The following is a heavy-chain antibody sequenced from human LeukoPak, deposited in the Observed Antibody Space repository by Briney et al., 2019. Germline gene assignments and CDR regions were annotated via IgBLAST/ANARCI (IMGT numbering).Heavy chain of an antibody. V-gene: IGHV3-21*01. CDR3: ARGKDFWSGYYLNWFDP. D-gene: IGHD3-3*01. CDR1: GFTFSSYS. Sequence: GVLRLSCAASGFTFSSYSMNWVRQAPGKGLEWVSSISSSSSYIYYADSVKGRFTISRDNAKNSLYLQMNSLRAEDTAVYYCARGKDFWSGYYLNWFDPWGQGTLVTVSS. J-gene: IGHJ5*02. CDR2: ISSSSSYI.